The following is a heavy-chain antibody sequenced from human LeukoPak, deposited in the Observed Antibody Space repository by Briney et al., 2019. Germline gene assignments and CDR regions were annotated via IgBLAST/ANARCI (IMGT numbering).Heavy chain of an antibody. Sequence: PGGSLRLSCAASGFTFSSYSMNWGRQAPRKGLEWVSSISSTSIYKYYADSVKGRFTISRDNAKDSLFLQMNSLRAEDTAIYYCARDPRIYCTNGICRDDYFDNWGQGTLVTVSS. V-gene: IGHV3-21*01. CDR2: ISSTSIYK. CDR3: ARDPRIYCTNGICRDDYFDN. D-gene: IGHD2-8*01. CDR1: GFTFSSYS. J-gene: IGHJ4*02.